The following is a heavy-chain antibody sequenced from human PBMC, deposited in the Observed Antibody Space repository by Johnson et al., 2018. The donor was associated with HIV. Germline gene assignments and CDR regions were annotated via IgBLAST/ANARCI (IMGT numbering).Heavy chain of an antibody. V-gene: IGHV3-7*03. CDR3: ARDRWGGSIGSDAFDI. Sequence: VQLVESGGGLAQPGGSLRLSCAASGFTFSNHYMSWVRQAPGKGLEWVANIKQDGSETYSVDSVKGRFTISRDNAKNSLFLQMNSLRAEDTAGYYCARDRWGGSIGSDAFDIWGQGTMVTVSS. CDR1: GFTFSNHY. CDR2: IKQDGSET. J-gene: IGHJ3*02. D-gene: IGHD3-16*01.